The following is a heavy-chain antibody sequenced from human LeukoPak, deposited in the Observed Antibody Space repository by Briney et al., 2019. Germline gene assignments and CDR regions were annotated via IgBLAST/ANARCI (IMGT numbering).Heavy chain of an antibody. CDR1: GYTFTSYA. CDR2: INAGNGNT. J-gene: IGHJ4*02. CDR3: ARDLPVAAGIKGDFDY. V-gene: IGHV1-3*01. D-gene: IGHD6-13*01. Sequence: ASAKVSCKASGYTFTSYAMHWVRQAPGQRLEWMGWINAGNGNTKYSQKFQGRVTITRDTSASTAYMELSSLRSEDTAVYYCARDLPVAAGIKGDFDYWGQGTLVTVSS.